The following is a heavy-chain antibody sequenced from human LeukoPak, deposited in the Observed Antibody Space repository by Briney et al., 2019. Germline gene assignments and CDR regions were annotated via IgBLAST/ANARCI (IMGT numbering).Heavy chain of an antibody. CDR1: GFTFSSYA. V-gene: IGHV3-23*01. CDR3: AKAGGIAARPYFQH. J-gene: IGHJ1*01. CDR2: ISGSGGST. Sequence: GGSLRLSCAASGFTFSSYAMSGVRQAPGKGLEWVSAISGSGGSTYYADSVKGRFTISRDNSKNTLYLQMNSLRAEDTTVYYCAKAGGIAARPYFQHWGQGTLVTVSS. D-gene: IGHD6-6*01.